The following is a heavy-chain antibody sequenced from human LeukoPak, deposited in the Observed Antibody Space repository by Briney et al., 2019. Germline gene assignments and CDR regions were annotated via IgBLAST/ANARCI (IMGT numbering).Heavy chain of an antibody. CDR1: GYTFTSYG. CDR2: ISAYNGNT. CDR3: ARGGMVRGVIILHYYYYMDV. V-gene: IGHV1-18*01. D-gene: IGHD3-10*01. J-gene: IGHJ6*03. Sequence: ASVKVSCKASGYTFTSYGISWVRQAPGQGLEWMGWISAYNGNTNYAQKLQGRVTMTTDTSTSTAYMELRSLRSDDTAVYYCARGGMVRGVIILHYYYYMDVWGKGTTVTISS.